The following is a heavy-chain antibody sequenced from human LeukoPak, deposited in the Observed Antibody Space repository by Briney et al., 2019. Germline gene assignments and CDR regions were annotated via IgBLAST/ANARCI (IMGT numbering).Heavy chain of an antibody. CDR3: ARVGGDDYNPDY. J-gene: IGHJ4*02. CDR2: INPSGGST. D-gene: IGHD5-24*01. Sequence: ASVKVSCKASGYTFTSYYMHWVRQAPGQGLEWMGIINPSGGSTSYVQKFQGRVTMTRDTSTNTVYMELSSLRSEDTAVYYCARVGGDDYNPDYWGQGTLVTVSS. CDR1: GYTFTSYY. V-gene: IGHV1-46*01.